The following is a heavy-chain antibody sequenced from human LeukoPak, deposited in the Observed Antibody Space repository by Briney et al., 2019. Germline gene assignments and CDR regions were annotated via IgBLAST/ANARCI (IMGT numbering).Heavy chain of an antibody. V-gene: IGHV1-18*01. Sequence: ASVKVSCKASGYTFTSYGISWVRQAPGQGLEWMGWISAYNGNTNYAQKLRGRVTMTTDTSTSTAYMELRSLRSEDTAVYYCARDHGYSYGTDPTGYYYMDVWGKGTTVTVSS. D-gene: IGHD5-18*01. CDR3: ARDHGYSYGTDPTGYYYMDV. CDR2: ISAYNGNT. CDR1: GYTFTSYG. J-gene: IGHJ6*03.